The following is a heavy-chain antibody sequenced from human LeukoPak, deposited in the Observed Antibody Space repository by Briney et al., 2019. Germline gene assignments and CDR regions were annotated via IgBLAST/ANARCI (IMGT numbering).Heavy chain of an antibody. V-gene: IGHV3-7*01. J-gene: IGHJ3*02. CDR2: VKQDGSEK. D-gene: IGHD1-7*01. CDR3: ARDQGTTMTSYAFHI. Sequence: GGSLRLSCVGSGFTFSTYWMTWVRQAPGKGLEWVANVKQDGSEKHYVDSVEGRFTISRDNAKNSLYLQMNSLRADDTAVYYCARDQGTTMTSYAFHIWGRGTSVTVSS. CDR1: GFTFSTYW.